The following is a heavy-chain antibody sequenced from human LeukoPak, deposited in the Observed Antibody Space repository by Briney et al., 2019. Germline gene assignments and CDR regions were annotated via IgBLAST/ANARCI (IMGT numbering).Heavy chain of an antibody. CDR3: AKGRYEGDIVVVPTAPVFH. Sequence: GGSLRLSCAASGFTFSSYGMHWVRQAPGKGLEWVAFIRYDGSNKYYADSVKGRFTISRDNSKNTLYLQMNSLRAEDTAVYYCAKGRYEGDIVVVPTAPVFHWGQGTLVTVSS. J-gene: IGHJ4*02. CDR2: IRYDGSNK. D-gene: IGHD2-2*01. CDR1: GFTFSSYG. V-gene: IGHV3-30*02.